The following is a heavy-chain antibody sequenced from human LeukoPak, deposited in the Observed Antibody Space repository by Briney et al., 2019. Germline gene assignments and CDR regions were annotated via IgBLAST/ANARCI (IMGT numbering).Heavy chain of an antibody. CDR3: ASGAAGGWYYFDY. CDR1: GFTVSSNY. D-gene: IGHD6-19*01. V-gene: IGHV3-53*01. J-gene: IGHJ4*02. CDR2: IYSGGST. Sequence: PGGSLRLSCAASGFTVSSNYMSWVRQAPGKGLEWVSVIYSGGSTYYADSVKGRFTISRDNSKNTLYPQMNSLRAEDTAVYYCASGAAGGWYYFDYWGQGTLVTVSS.